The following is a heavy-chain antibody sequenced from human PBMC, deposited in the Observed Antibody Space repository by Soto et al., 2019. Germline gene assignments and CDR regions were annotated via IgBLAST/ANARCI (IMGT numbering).Heavy chain of an antibody. J-gene: IGHJ6*02. CDR1: GFPFRSYE. V-gene: IGHV3-48*03. CDR3: ARDQEVHDSRGHKIRAMDV. CDR2: ISESGSSM. D-gene: IGHD6-19*01. Sequence: PGGSLRLSCAASGFPFRSYEMNWVRQAPGKXLEWISYISESGSSMYYADSVKGRFAISRDNAKNSLYLQMNSLRAEDTAVYYCARDQEVHDSRGHKIRAMDVWGQGTTVTVSS.